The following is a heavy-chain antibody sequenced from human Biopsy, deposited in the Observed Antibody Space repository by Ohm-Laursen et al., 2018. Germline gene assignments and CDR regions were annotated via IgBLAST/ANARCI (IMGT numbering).Heavy chain of an antibody. V-gene: IGHV1-24*01. CDR2: FDPEHGET. CDR1: EYTLTELP. J-gene: IGHJ4*02. Sequence: ASVKVSRKVSEYTLTELPIHWVRQAPGKGLEWMEGFDPEHGETLYAQKFQGRVTMTEDTSTDTAYMELSSLRSEDTAVYYCARGPHSGSHSCFDYWGRGTLVTVSS. D-gene: IGHD1-26*01. CDR3: ARGPHSGSHSCFDY.